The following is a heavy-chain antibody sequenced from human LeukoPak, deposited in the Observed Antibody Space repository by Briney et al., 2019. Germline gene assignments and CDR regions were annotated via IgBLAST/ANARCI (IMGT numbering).Heavy chain of an antibody. V-gene: IGHV3-23*01. J-gene: IGHJ6*02. CDR3: AKRAAHYYGLDV. Sequence: GASLRLSCAVSASSVDNYAISWVRQAPGKGLEWVSVISGGATYYADCGKGRFIISRDNSKNTLHLQMNSLRADDTAVYYCAKRAAHYYGLDVWGQGTTVTVSS. CDR1: ASSVDNYA. D-gene: IGHD6-13*01. CDR2: ISGGAT.